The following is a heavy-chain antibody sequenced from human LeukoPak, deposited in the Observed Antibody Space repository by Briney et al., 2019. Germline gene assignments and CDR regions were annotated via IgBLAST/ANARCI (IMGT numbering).Heavy chain of an antibody. CDR2: IYYSGST. CDR1: GGSISSYY. Sequence: SETLSLTCTVSGGSISSYYWSWIRQPPGKGLEWIGYIYYSGSTNYNPSLKSRVTISVDTSKNQFSLKLSSVTAADTAMYYCARVTGYVIEDYFDYWGQGTLVIVSS. V-gene: IGHV4-59*01. CDR3: ARVTGYVIEDYFDY. D-gene: IGHD3-22*01. J-gene: IGHJ4*02.